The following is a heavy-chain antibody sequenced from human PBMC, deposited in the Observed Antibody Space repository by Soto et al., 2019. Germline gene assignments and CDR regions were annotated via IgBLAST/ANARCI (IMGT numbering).Heavy chain of an antibody. CDR1: GFTFSSYD. Sequence: GGSLRLSCAASGFTFSSYDIHWVRQATGKGLEWVSAIGTAGDTYYPGSVKGRFTISRENAKNSLYLQMNSLRAGDTAVYYCARSNWNLYYFDYRGQGTLVTVSS. J-gene: IGHJ4*02. D-gene: IGHD1-20*01. CDR3: ARSNWNLYYFDY. CDR2: IGTAGDT. V-gene: IGHV3-13*01.